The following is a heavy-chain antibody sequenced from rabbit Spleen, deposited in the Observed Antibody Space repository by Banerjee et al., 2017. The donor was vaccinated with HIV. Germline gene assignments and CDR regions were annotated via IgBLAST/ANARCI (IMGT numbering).Heavy chain of an antibody. Sequence: QEQLEESGGGLVKPEGSLTLTCKASGFFFSDRDVMCWVRQAPGKGLEWIACINAATGKPVYATWANGRFSISRTSSTTVTLQMTSLTAADTATYLCARDLAGAIGWNFYLWGPGTLVTVS. D-gene: IGHD4-1*01. CDR1: GFFFSDRDV. CDR3: ARDLAGAIGWNFYL. J-gene: IGHJ4*01. CDR2: INAATGKP. V-gene: IGHV1S45*01.